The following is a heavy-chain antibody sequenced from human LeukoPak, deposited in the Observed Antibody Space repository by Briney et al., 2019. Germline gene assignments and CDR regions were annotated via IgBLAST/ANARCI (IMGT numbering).Heavy chain of an antibody. CDR1: GGTFSSYA. J-gene: IGHJ6*03. CDR3: ARAGYSSSWYEPEVYYYYMDV. V-gene: IGHV1-69*05. D-gene: IGHD6-13*01. Sequence: GSSVKVSCKASGGTFSSYAISWVRQAPGQGLEWMGGIIPIFGTANYAQKFQGRVTITTDESTSTAYMELSSLRSEDTAVYYCARAGYSSSWYEPEVYYYYMDVWGKGTTVTVSS. CDR2: IIPIFGTA.